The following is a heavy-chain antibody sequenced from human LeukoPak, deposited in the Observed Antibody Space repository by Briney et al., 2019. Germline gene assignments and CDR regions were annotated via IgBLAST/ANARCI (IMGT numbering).Heavy chain of an antibody. CDR2: ISYDGSNK. CDR3: AKGHYGSGTSYNYMNAFDI. D-gene: IGHD3-10*01. CDR1: GFTFSSYG. J-gene: IGHJ3*02. V-gene: IGHV3-30*18. Sequence: PGRSLRLSCEASGFTFSSYGMHWVCQAPGTGLEWVALISYDGSNKYYADSVKGRFTISRDNTKNTLYLQMNSLRAEDTAVYFCAKGHYGSGTSYNYMNAFDIWGQGTMATVSS.